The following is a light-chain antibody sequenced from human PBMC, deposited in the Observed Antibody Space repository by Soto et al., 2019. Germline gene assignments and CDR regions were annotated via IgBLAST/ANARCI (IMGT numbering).Light chain of an antibody. V-gene: IGKV3-15*01. J-gene: IGKJ2*01. CDR1: QSISSN. Sequence: EIGMTQSPATLSMSPGERATLSCRASQSISSNLAWYQQKPGQAPRLLIYGASNRATGIPARFSGGGSETEFTLTISSLQSEDFAVYYCQQYDNWPPTYTFGQGTKLEIK. CDR3: QQYDNWPPTYT. CDR2: GAS.